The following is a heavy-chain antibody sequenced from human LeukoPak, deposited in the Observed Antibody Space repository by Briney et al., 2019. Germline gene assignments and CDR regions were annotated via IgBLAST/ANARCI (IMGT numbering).Heavy chain of an antibody. Sequence: GGSLRLSCAASGFTFSSYEMNWVRQAPGKGLEWVSYISSSGSTIYYADSVKGRFTISRDNAKNSLYLQMNSPRAEDTAVYYCVRVWGSSPEGNYWGQGTLVTVSS. V-gene: IGHV3-48*03. CDR3: VRVWGSSPEGNY. CDR2: ISSSGSTI. D-gene: IGHD3-16*01. CDR1: GFTFSSYE. J-gene: IGHJ4*02.